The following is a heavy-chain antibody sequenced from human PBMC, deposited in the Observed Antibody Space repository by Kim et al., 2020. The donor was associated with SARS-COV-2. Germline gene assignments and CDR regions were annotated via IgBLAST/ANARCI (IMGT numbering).Heavy chain of an antibody. J-gene: IGHJ4*02. CDR1: GGSFSGYY. Sequence: SETLSLTCAVYGGSFSGYYWSWIRQPPGKGLEWIGEINHSGSTNYNPSLKSRVTISVDTSKNQFSLKLSSVTAADTAVYYCARRYDYVWGSYPRDWGQGTLVTVSS. V-gene: IGHV4-34*01. D-gene: IGHD3-16*01. CDR2: INHSGST. CDR3: ARRYDYVWGSYPRD.